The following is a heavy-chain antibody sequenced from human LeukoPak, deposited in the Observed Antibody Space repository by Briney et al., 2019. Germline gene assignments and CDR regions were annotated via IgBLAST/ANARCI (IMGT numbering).Heavy chain of an antibody. J-gene: IGHJ5*02. Sequence: ASVKVSCKASGYTFISYGISWVRQAPGQGLEWMGWISPYSGDTNYAQKVQGRVTMTTDPSTSTAYMELRSLRSDDTAMYYCARDDCTSTSCYLGAISPWGRGTLVTVSS. V-gene: IGHV1-18*01. CDR2: ISPYSGDT. CDR3: ARDDCTSTSCYLGAISP. D-gene: IGHD2-2*01. CDR1: GYTFISYG.